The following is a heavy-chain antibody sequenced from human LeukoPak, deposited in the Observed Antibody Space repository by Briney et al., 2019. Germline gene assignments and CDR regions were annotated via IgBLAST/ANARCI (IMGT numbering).Heavy chain of an antibody. CDR3: AKFGGSGSGGLSHFDY. V-gene: IGHV3-30*02. CDR2: IRYDGSNK. J-gene: IGHJ4*02. CDR1: GFTFSSYG. D-gene: IGHD3-10*01. Sequence: HPGGSLRLSCAASGFTFSSYGMHWVRQAPGKGLEWVAFIRYDGSNKYYADSVKGRFTISRDNSKNTLYLQMNSLRAEDTAVYYCAKFGGSGSGGLSHFDYWGQGTLVTVSS.